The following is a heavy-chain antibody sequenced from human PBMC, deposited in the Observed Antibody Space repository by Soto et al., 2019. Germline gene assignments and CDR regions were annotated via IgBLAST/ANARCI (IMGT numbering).Heavy chain of an antibody. D-gene: IGHD3-22*01. CDR3: ARGLTDYYDNSANYFLDY. CDR2: ISTYNGNT. Sequence: QVQLVQSGAEVNKPGASVKVSCKASGYTFITYGVSWVRQAPGQGLDWLGWISTYNGNTRYAERLQGRVTMTTDTTTNTAYMELRNLRSDDMAVSYCARGLTDYYDNSANYFLDYWGQGTLVTVSS. J-gene: IGHJ4*02. CDR1: GYTFITYG. V-gene: IGHV1-18*03.